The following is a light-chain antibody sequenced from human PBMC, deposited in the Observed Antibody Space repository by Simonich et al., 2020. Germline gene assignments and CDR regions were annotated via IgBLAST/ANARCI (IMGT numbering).Light chain of an antibody. J-gene: IGKJ2*01. CDR2: WAS. V-gene: IGKV4-1*01. Sequence: DIVMTQSPDSLAVSLGERATINCKSVQIVLYISNHKNYLAWYQQKPGQPPKLLIYWASTRESRVPDRFSGSGSGTDFTLTISSLQPEDFATYYCLQDYNYPYTFGQGTKLEIK. CDR3: LQDYNYPYT. CDR1: QIVLYISNHKNY.